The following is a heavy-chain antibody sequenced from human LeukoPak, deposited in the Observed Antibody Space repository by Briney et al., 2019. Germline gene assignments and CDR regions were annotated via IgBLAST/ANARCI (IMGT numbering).Heavy chain of an antibody. J-gene: IGHJ4*02. V-gene: IGHV4-34*01. CDR3: ARTVRRMTTVTTGLGY. CDR2: INHSGST. Sequence: PGGSLRLSCAASGFTVSSNYMSWVRQAPGKGLEWIREINHSGSTNYNPSLKSRVTISVDTSKNQFSLKLSSVTAADTAVYYCARTVRRMTTVTTGLGYWGQGTLVTVSS. CDR1: GFTVSSNY. D-gene: IGHD4-17*01.